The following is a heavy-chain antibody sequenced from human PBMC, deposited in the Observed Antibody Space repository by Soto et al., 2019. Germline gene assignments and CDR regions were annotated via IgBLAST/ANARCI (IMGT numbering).Heavy chain of an antibody. V-gene: IGHV1-3*01. CDR3: VRRHVSATGIDWFDP. D-gene: IGHD6-13*01. Sequence: ASVKVSCQASGYTFPSYGIHWVRQAPGQRLEWMGWINAANGDTKYSPKFQGRVTITRDTSASTAYMELSSLRSEDTAVYYCVRRHVSATGIDWFDPWSQGTLVTVSA. J-gene: IGHJ5*02. CDR2: INAANGDT. CDR1: GYTFPSYG.